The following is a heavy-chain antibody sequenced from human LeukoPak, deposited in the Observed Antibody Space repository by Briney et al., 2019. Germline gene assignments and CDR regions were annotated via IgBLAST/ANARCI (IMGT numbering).Heavy chain of an antibody. V-gene: IGHV1-18*04. CDR2: ISAYNGNT. Sequence: VQLVQSGAEVKKPGESLKISCKASGYSFTGYWIGWVRQTPGKGLEWMGWISAYNGNTNYAQKLQGRVTMTTDTSTSTAYMELNSLRAEDTAVYYCARAGGLRIAVAPIDCWGQGTLVTVSP. CDR3: ARAGGLRIAVAPIDC. D-gene: IGHD6-19*01. CDR1: GYSFTGYW. J-gene: IGHJ4*02.